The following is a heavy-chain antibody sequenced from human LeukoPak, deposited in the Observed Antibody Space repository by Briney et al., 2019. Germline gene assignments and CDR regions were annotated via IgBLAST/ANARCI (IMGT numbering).Heavy chain of an antibody. CDR1: GFTYSSYA. D-gene: IGHD6-19*01. CDR3: AKDGGYSSGWYLGY. J-gene: IGHJ4*02. CDR2: ISGSGGST. Sequence: GGSLRPSCAASGFTYSSYAMSWVRQPPGKGLEWVSAISGSGGSTYYADSVKGRFTISRDNSKNTLFLQMNSLRAEDTAVYYCAKDGGYSSGWYLGYWGQGTLVTVSS. V-gene: IGHV3-23*01.